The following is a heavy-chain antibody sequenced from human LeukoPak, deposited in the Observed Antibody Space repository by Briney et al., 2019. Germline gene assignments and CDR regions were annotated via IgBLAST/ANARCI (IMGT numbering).Heavy chain of an antibody. CDR3: ARDDGDDISIVNDYYLDS. V-gene: IGHV3-30-3*01. D-gene: IGHD2/OR15-2a*01. Sequence: QPGRSLRLSCAASGFTFSSYAMHWVRQAPGKGLEWVAVIFYDAINKYYADSVKGRFTISRDNSKNTLYLQMNSLRTEDTAVYYCARDDGDDISIVNDYYLDSWGQGTLVTVSS. CDR2: IFYDAINK. CDR1: GFTFSSYA. J-gene: IGHJ4*02.